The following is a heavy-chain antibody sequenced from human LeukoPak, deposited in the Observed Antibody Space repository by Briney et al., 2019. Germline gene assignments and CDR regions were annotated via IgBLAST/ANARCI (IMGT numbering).Heavy chain of an antibody. V-gene: IGHV3-23*01. D-gene: IGHD5-12*01. CDR1: GFTFSSYA. CDR3: ARVGYSGYDYDY. J-gene: IGHJ4*02. CDR2: IRSSGDSS. Sequence: PGGSLRLSCEASGFTFSSYAMSWVRQAPGKGLEWVSVIRSSGDSSYYADSVEGRCTISRDNSKDALYLQMNSLRAEDTAVYYCARVGYSGYDYDYWGQGTLVTVSS.